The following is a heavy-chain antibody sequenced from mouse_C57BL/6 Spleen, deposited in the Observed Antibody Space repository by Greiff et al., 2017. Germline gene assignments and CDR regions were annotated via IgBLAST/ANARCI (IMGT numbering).Heavy chain of an antibody. Sequence: VQLQQSGAELVRPGASVKLSCKASGYTFTDYYINWVKQRPGQGLEWIARIYPGSGNTYYNEKFKGKATLTAEKSSSTAYMQLSSLTSEDSAVYFCARRGEKSDYGYGYFDYWGQGTTLTVSS. J-gene: IGHJ2*01. D-gene: IGHD2-2*01. CDR2: IYPGSGNT. CDR1: GYTFTDYY. CDR3: ARRGEKSDYGYGYFDY. V-gene: IGHV1-76*01.